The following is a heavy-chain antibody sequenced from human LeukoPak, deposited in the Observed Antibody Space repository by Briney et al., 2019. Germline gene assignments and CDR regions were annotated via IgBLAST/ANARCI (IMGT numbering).Heavy chain of an antibody. CDR2: ISRSSATI. Sequence: GGSLRLSCAASGLTFSSYNMNWVRQAPGKGLEWVSYISRSSATIYYADSVKGRFTISRDNAKNSLFLQMSSLRAEDTAVYYCARDWEYRHCRTTSCYSGQNWFDPWGQGTLVTVSS. CDR3: ARDWEYRHCRTTSCYSGQNWFDP. D-gene: IGHD2-2*02. V-gene: IGHV3-48*01. J-gene: IGHJ5*02. CDR1: GLTFSSYN.